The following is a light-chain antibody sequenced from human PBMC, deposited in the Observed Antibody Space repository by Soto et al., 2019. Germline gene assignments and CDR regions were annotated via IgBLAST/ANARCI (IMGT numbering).Light chain of an antibody. V-gene: IGLV2-23*01. CDR2: EGI. J-gene: IGLJ1*01. CDR1: SSTVGGFNV. CDR3: CSYVGATTYV. Sequence: QSALTQPASVSGSPGQSITISCTGTSSTVGGFNVVSWYQQHPGKPPKVIIYEGIKRPSGVSNRFSGSNSGSTASLTISGLQAEDEADYYCCSYVGATTYVFGTGTQLTVL.